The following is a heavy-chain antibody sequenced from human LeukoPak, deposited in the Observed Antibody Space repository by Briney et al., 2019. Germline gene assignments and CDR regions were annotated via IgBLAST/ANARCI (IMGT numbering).Heavy chain of an antibody. V-gene: IGHV3-30-3*01. CDR1: GFTVSSYY. CDR3: ARGNYGDYYFDY. Sequence: GGSLRLSCAASGFTVSSYYMSWVRQAPGKGLEWVAVIPYDGSNKYYADSVKGRFTISRDNSKNTLYLQMNSLRAEDTAVYYCARGNYGDYYFDYWGQGTLVTVSS. J-gene: IGHJ4*02. D-gene: IGHD4-17*01. CDR2: IPYDGSNK.